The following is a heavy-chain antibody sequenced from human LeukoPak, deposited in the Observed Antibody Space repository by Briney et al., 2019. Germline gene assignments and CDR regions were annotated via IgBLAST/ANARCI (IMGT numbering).Heavy chain of an antibody. Sequence: SETLSLTCGVSGGSFSTNYWSWIRQSSEKGLEWIGEINHSGITNYSPSLKSRLSISIGTSKNQFSLKLSSVTAADTAVYYCVRLGRNFGYYFFDSWAQGTLVTVSS. J-gene: IGHJ4*02. CDR2: INHSGIT. D-gene: IGHD3-22*01. V-gene: IGHV4-34*01. CDR3: VRLGRNFGYYFFDS. CDR1: GGSFSTNY.